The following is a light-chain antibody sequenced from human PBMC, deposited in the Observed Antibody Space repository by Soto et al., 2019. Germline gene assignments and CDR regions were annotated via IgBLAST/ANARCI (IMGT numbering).Light chain of an antibody. CDR3: QQRSDWPT. Sequence: EIVLTQSLATLSLSPGERATLSCRASQTINTYLAWYQQKPGQALRLLIYDASNRATGIPGRFSGSGSGTDFTLTISSLEPEDFAVYYCQQRSDWPTFGGGTKVEIK. J-gene: IGKJ4*01. CDR1: QTINTY. CDR2: DAS. V-gene: IGKV3-11*01.